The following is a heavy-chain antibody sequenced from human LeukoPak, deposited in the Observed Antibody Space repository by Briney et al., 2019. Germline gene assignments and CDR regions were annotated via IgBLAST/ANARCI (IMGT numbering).Heavy chain of an antibody. J-gene: IGHJ6*02. CDR1: GYTFTSYG. V-gene: IGHV1-18*01. CDR2: ISAYNGNT. D-gene: IGHD3-22*01. CDR3: ARSDSSGYRYYYYYYGMDV. Sequence: ASVKVSCKASGYTFTSYGISWVRQAPGQGLEWMGWISAYNGNTNYAQKLQGRVTMTTDTSTSTAYMELRSLRSDDTAVYYCARSDSSGYRYYYYYYGMDVWGQGTTVTVTS.